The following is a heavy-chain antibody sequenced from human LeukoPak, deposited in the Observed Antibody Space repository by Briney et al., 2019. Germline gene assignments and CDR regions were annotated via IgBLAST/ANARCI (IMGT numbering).Heavy chain of an antibody. D-gene: IGHD4-17*01. CDR3: AKDQTTVTLIDY. V-gene: IGHV3-30*18. CDR1: GFTFSSYG. CDR2: ISYDGSNK. J-gene: IGHJ4*02. Sequence: AGRSLRLSCAASGFTFSSYGMHWVRQAPGKGLEWVAVISYDGSNKYYADSVKGRFTISRDNSKNTLYLQMNCLRAEDTAVYYCAKDQTTVTLIDYWGQGTLVTVSS.